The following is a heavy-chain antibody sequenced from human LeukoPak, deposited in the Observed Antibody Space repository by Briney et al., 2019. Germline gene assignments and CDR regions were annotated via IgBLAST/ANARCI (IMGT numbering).Heavy chain of an antibody. CDR1: GGSISSYY. CDR3: ARENDVTGNALDV. J-gene: IGHJ6*02. V-gene: IGHV4-59*01. D-gene: IGHD2-2*01. Sequence: PSETPSLTCTVSGGSISSYYWSWIRQPPGKGLEWIGYIYYSGSTNYNPSLKSRVTISVDTSKNQFSLKLSSVTAADTAVYYCARENDVTGNALDVWGQGTTVTVSS. CDR2: IYYSGST.